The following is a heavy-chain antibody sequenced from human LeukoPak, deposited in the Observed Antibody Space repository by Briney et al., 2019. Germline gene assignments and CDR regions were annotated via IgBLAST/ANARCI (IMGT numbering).Heavy chain of an antibody. CDR3: ARETIAGQQLAF. V-gene: IGHV3-21*01. CDR1: GFTFSSYS. D-gene: IGHD6-13*01. CDR2: ISSSSSYI. J-gene: IGHJ4*02. Sequence: PGGSLRPSCAASGFTFSSYSMNWVRQAPGKGLEWVSSISSSSSYIYYADSVKGRFTISRDNAKNSLYLQMNSLRAEGTAVYYCARETIAGQQLAFWGQGTLVTVSS.